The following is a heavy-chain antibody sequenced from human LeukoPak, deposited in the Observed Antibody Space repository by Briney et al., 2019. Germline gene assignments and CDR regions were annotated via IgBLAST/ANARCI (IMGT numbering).Heavy chain of an antibody. J-gene: IGHJ4*02. CDR2: INLNGETT. CDR1: GFTSDDYG. V-gene: IGHV3-20*04. D-gene: IGHD6-6*01. Sequence: PGGSLRLSCAPSGFTSDDYGMSWGRQRPGKGLEWGSAINLNGETTSYTDSVRGRFTISRENAKKSLYLQMKSMRDEDTALYYCGTDSSRDLPHNWGQGTLVTVSS. CDR3: GTDSSRDLPHN.